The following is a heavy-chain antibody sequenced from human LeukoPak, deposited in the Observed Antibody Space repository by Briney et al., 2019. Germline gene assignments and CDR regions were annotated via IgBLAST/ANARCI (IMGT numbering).Heavy chain of an antibody. D-gene: IGHD3-9*01. CDR1: GYTFTSYG. CDR3: ARDDDILTGYYIPYGMDV. Sequence: GASVKVSCKASGYTFTSYGISWVRQAPGQGLEWMGWISAYNGNTNYAQKLQGRVTMTTDTSTSTAYMELGSLRSDDTAVYYCARDDDILTGYYIPYGMDVWGQGTTVTVSS. V-gene: IGHV1-18*01. J-gene: IGHJ6*02. CDR2: ISAYNGNT.